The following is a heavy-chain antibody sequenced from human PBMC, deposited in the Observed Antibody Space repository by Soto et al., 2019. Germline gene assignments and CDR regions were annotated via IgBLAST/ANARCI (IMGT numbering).Heavy chain of an antibody. CDR3: ARTGGSSRHDNWFYL. J-gene: IGHJ5*02. CDR2: ISSSSDII. D-gene: IGHD6-13*01. Sequence: GGSLRLSCAASRFIFSTYDMNWVRQAPGKGLEWVSYISSSSDIIHYADSVKGRFTISRDNAKNSLSLQMNSLRDEDTAVYYCARTGGSSRHDNWFYLWGQGTLVTVSS. CDR1: RFIFSTYD. V-gene: IGHV3-48*02.